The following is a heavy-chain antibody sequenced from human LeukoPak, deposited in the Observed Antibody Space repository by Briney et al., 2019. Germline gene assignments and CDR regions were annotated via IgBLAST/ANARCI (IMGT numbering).Heavy chain of an antibody. CDR1: GFTFSGYS. CDR3: ATKEEAGAFDI. V-gene: IGHV3-48*04. J-gene: IGHJ3*02. Sequence: PGGSLRLSCAASGFTFSGYSMNWVRQAPGKGLEWVSYISDSSSAMYYADSVKGRFTISRDNAKNSLYLQMNSLRAEDTAVYYCATKEEAGAFDIWGQGTMVTVSS. CDR2: ISDSSSAM.